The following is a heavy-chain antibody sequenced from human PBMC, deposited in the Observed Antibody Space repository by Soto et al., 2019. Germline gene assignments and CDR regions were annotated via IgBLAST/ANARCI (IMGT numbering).Heavy chain of an antibody. J-gene: IGHJ3*02. Sequence: GGSLRLSCAASGFTFSSYAMSWVRQAPGKGLEWVSAISGSGGSTYYADSVKGRFTISRDNAKNSLYLQMNSLRAEDTAVYYCAIEKVGDTSVHVFDIWGQGTMVTVPS. CDR3: AIEKVGDTSVHVFDI. V-gene: IGHV3-23*01. CDR2: ISGSGGST. D-gene: IGHD1-26*01. CDR1: GFTFSSYA.